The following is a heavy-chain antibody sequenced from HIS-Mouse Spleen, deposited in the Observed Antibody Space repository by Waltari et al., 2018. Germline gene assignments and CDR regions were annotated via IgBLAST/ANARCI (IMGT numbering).Heavy chain of an antibody. J-gene: IGHJ4*02. Sequence: QVQLQESGPGLVKPSETLSLTCTVPGGSISSYYWSWIRQPPGKGLEWIGYIYYSGSTNYNPSLKSRVTISVDTSKNQFSLKLSSVTAADTAVYYCARDEGGSYFDYWGQGTLVTVSS. D-gene: IGHD1-26*01. CDR1: GGSISSYY. CDR3: ARDEGGSYFDY. CDR2: IYYSGST. V-gene: IGHV4-59*01.